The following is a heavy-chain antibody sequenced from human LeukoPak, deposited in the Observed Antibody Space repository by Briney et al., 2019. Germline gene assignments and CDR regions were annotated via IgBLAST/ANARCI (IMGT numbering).Heavy chain of an antibody. V-gene: IGHV3-74*01. CDR1: GFSFSSYW. CDR2: INSAGVST. CDR3: ARLHSGSYLDY. D-gene: IGHD1-26*01. J-gene: IGHJ4*02. Sequence: GGSLRLSCTASGFSFSSYWMHWVRQAPGKGLVWVSRINSAGVSTNYADSVKGRFTISRDNAKNTLYLQMNSLRAEDTAVYYCARLHSGSYLDYWGQGTLVTVSS.